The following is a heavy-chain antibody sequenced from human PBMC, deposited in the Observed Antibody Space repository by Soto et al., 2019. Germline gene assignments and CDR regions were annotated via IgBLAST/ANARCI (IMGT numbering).Heavy chain of an antibody. CDR1: GGSFSGYY. Sequence: QVQLQQWGAGLLKPSETLSLTCAVYGGSFSGYYWSWIRQPPGKGLEWIGEINHSGRTNYSPSLKSRVTISVDTSKNQFPLKLSSVTAADTAVYYCARVGGWSYYYAVDVWGQGTTVTVSS. V-gene: IGHV4-34*01. CDR3: ARVGGWSYYYAVDV. CDR2: INHSGRT. D-gene: IGHD6-19*01. J-gene: IGHJ6*02.